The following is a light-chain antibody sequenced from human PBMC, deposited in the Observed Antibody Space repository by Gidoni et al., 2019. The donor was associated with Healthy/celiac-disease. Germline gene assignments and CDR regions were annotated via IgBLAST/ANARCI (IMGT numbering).Light chain of an antibody. CDR2: GAS. CDR1: QSVSSSY. V-gene: IGKV3-20*01. J-gene: IGKJ1*01. Sequence: EIVLTQSPGTLSLSPGERAILSCRASQSVSSSYLAWYQQKPGLAPRLLIYGASSRATGIPDRFSGSGSGTDFTLTISRLEPEDFVVYYCQQYGNSPWTFXXXTKVEVK. CDR3: QQYGNSPWT.